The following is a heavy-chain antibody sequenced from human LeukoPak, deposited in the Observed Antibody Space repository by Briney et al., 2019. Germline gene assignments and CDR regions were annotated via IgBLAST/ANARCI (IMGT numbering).Heavy chain of an antibody. D-gene: IGHD3-10*01. V-gene: IGHV4-4*09. CDR1: GTSISRHY. J-gene: IGHJ5*01. CDR3: ARQDGLWVGDLGGWFDF. Sequence: SETLPLTCTVSGTSISRHYWSWLRQSAGLGLEWLGYISTTGSTTYNPSLEGRITMSEDTSQNQLSLTLSSVTAADTAVYFCARQDGLWVGDLGGWFDFWGQGIQVAVSS. CDR2: ISTTGST.